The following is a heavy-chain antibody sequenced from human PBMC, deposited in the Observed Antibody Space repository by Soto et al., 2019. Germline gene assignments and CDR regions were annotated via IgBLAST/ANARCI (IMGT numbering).Heavy chain of an antibody. CDR2: INHAGST. CDR3: ARDSTRRGTCDI. D-gene: IGHD2-2*01. Sequence: PSETLSLTCAVYNGSFSVYYWTWIHQPPGKGLEWIGEINHAGSTNYNPSLKSRVTISVDTSKNQLSLNLNSVTAADTAVYYCARDSTRRGTCDIWGQGTMGTVSS. CDR1: NGSFSVYY. J-gene: IGHJ3*02. V-gene: IGHV4-34*01.